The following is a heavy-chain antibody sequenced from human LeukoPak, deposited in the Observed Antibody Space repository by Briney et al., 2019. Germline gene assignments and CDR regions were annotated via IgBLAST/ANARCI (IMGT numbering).Heavy chain of an antibody. CDR2: IGGSGDNK. J-gene: IGHJ4*02. CDR3: AKVGPFGELSFSDY. Sequence: KAGGSLRLSCAASGFSFSTYAMKWVRQAPGRGLEWVSTIGGSGDNKYYADSVKGRFTISRENSKNTLSLQMNSLRAEDTAVYYCAKVGPFGELSFSDYWGQGTLVTVSS. CDR1: GFSFSTYA. V-gene: IGHV3-23*01. D-gene: IGHD3-10*01.